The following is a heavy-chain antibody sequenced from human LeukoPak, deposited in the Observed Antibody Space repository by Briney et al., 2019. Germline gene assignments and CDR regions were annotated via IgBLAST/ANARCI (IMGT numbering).Heavy chain of an antibody. J-gene: IGHJ4*02. CDR2: ISAYNGNT. CDR3: ARGPGYYYDSSGYGFDY. Sequence: ASVKVSCKASGYTFTSYGISWVRQAPGQGLEWMGWISAYNGNTNYAQKLQGRVTMTTDTSTSTASMELRSLRSDDTAVYYCARGPGYYYDSSGYGFDYWGQGTLVTVSS. V-gene: IGHV1-18*01. D-gene: IGHD3-22*01. CDR1: GYTFTSYG.